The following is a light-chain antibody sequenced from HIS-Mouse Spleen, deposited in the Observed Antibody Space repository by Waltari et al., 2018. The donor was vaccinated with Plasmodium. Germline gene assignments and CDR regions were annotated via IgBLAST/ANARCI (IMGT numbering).Light chain of an antibody. CDR3: CSYAGSSTV. CDR2: EGS. V-gene: IGLV2-23*01. Sequence: QSALTQPASVSGSPGQSITISCTGTSRDVGCYNLFSWYQQHPGKAPKLMIYEGSKRPSGVSNRFSGSKSGNTASLTISGLQAEDEADYYCCSYAGSSTVFGGGTKLTVL. CDR1: SRDVGCYNL. J-gene: IGLJ2*01.